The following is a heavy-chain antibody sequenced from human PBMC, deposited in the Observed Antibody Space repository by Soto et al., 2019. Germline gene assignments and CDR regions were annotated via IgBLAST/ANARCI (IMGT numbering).Heavy chain of an antibody. Sequence: SVKVSCKASGGTFSSYTISWVRQAPGQGLEWMGRIIPILGIANYAQKFQGRVTITADKSTSTAYMELSSLRSEDTAVYYCARDKGYCSDTSCPDFDYWGQGTLVTVSS. D-gene: IGHD2-15*01. J-gene: IGHJ4*02. CDR3: ARDKGYCSDTSCPDFDY. CDR2: IIPILGIA. CDR1: GGTFSSYT. V-gene: IGHV1-69*04.